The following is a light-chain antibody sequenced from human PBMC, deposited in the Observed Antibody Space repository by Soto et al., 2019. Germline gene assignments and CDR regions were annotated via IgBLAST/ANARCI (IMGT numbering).Light chain of an antibody. CDR3: KQYNSYSPIT. CDR2: KAS. J-gene: IGKJ3*01. V-gene: IGKV1-5*03. Sequence: DIQMTQSPSTLSASVGDRVTITCRASQSISSWLAWYQQKPGKAPKLLIYKASSLESGVPSRFSGSGSGTEFTLTISSLQPDDFAPYYCKQYNSYSPITFGPGTKVDIK. CDR1: QSISSW.